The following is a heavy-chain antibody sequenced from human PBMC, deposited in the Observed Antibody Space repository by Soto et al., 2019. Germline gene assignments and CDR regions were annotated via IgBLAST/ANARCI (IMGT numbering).Heavy chain of an antibody. V-gene: IGHV4-34*01. Sequence: SETLSLTCAVYGGSFSGYYWSWIRQPPGKGLEWIGEINHSGSTNYNPSLKSRVTISVDTSKNQFSLKLSSVTAADTAVYYCARGGHCSSTSCYAANWFDPWGQGTLVTVSS. CDR2: INHSGST. CDR1: GGSFSGYY. CDR3: ARGGHCSSTSCYAANWFDP. D-gene: IGHD2-2*01. J-gene: IGHJ5*02.